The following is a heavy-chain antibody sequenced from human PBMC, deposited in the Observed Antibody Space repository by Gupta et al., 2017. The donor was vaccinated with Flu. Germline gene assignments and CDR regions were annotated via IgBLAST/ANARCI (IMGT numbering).Heavy chain of an antibody. CDR2: INHSGST. V-gene: IGHV4-34*01. CDR1: GGSFSGYY. J-gene: IGHJ4*02. Sequence: QVQLQQWGAGLLKPSETLSLTCAAYGGSFSGYYWSWIRQPPGKGLEWIGEINHSGSTNYNPSLKRRVTISVDTSKNQFSLKLSSVTAAETAVYYCARGGYSSGWHLRGYYFDYWGQGTLVTVYS. D-gene: IGHD6-19*01. CDR3: ARGGYSSGWHLRGYYFDY.